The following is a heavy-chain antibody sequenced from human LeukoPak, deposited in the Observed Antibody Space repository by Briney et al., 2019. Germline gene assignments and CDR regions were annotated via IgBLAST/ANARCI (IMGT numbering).Heavy chain of an antibody. CDR3: ARATYDSSGYDY. CDR2: ISGSGDST. D-gene: IGHD3-22*01. Sequence: GGSLRLSCAASGFTFSSYAMSWVRQVPGKGLEWVSVISGSGDSTYYADSVKGRFTISRDNSKNMLYLQMNSLRAGDTAVYYCARATYDSSGYDYWGQGTLVTVSS. V-gene: IGHV3-23*01. CDR1: GFTFSSYA. J-gene: IGHJ4*02.